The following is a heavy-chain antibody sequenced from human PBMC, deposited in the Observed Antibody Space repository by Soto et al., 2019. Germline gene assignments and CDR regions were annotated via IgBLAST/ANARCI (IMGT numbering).Heavy chain of an antibody. J-gene: IGHJ1*01. CDR1: GGTFSSYA. Sequence: SVKVSCKASGGTFSSYAISWVRQAPGQGLEWMGGIIPIFGTANYAQKFQGRVTITADKSTSTAYVELSSLRSEDTAVYHCARVGVYSSSWSHWGQGTLVTVSS. CDR2: IIPIFGTA. CDR3: ARVGVYSSSWSH. D-gene: IGHD6-13*01. V-gene: IGHV1-69*06.